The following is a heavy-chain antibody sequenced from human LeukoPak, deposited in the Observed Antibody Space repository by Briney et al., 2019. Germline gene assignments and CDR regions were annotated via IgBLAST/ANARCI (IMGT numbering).Heavy chain of an antibody. CDR1: GFTFSSYA. CDR2: ISGSGGST. D-gene: IGHD2-15*01. Sequence: GSLRLSCAASGFTFSSYAMSWVRQAPGKGLEWVSAISGSGGSTYYADSVKGRFTISRDNSKNTLYLQMNSLRAEDTAVYYCAKDSVVARDYYYYYMDVWGKGTTVTVSS. J-gene: IGHJ6*03. CDR3: AKDSVVARDYYYYYMDV. V-gene: IGHV3-23*01.